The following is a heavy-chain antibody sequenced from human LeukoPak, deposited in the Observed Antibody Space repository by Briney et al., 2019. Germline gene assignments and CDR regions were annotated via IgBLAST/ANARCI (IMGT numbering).Heavy chain of an antibody. D-gene: IGHD6-19*01. CDR2: ISAHNGNT. Sequence: GASVKISCKASGYTFTNYGTSWVRQAPGQGLERMGWISAHNGNTKYAQNLQGRVTMTTDTSTSTAYMELRSLRSDDTAVYYCARGGWDSSGWHPHWGQGTLVIVSS. CDR1: GYTFTNYG. J-gene: IGHJ4*02. CDR3: ARGGWDSSGWHPH. V-gene: IGHV1-18*01.